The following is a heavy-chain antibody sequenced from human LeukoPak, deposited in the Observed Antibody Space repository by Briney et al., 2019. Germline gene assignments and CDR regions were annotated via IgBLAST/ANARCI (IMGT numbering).Heavy chain of an antibody. Sequence: ASVKVSCKASRYTFTGYYMHWVRQAPGQGLEWMGWINPNSGGTNYAQKFQGWVTMTRDTSISTAYMELSRLRSDDTAVYYCARGVVDTAEFDIWGQGTMVTVSS. J-gene: IGHJ3*02. CDR3: ARGVVDTAEFDI. CDR1: RYTFTGYY. CDR2: INPNSGGT. D-gene: IGHD5-18*01. V-gene: IGHV1-2*04.